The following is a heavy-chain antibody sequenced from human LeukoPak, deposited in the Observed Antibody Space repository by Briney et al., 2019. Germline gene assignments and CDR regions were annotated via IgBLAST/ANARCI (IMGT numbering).Heavy chain of an antibody. J-gene: IGHJ5*02. Sequence: GGSLRLSCAASGFTFSSYAMHWVRQAPGKGLVWVSRINSDGSSTSYADSVKGRFTISRDNAKNTLYLQMNSLRAEDTAVYYCARGVGYCSSTSCYWWFDPWGQGTLVTVSS. CDR2: INSDGSST. CDR1: GFTFSSYA. CDR3: ARGVGYCSSTSCYWWFDP. D-gene: IGHD2-2*01. V-gene: IGHV3-74*01.